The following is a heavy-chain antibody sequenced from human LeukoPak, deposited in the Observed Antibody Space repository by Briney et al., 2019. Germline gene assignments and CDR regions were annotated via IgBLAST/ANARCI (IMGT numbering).Heavy chain of an antibody. CDR3: VKDRSTSGVSEFDC. CDR1: GFTFSSYA. Sequence: PGGSLRLSCAASGFTFSSYAMHWVRQVPGKGLEWVSFISWDGSSTYYVDSVKGRFIISRDNRKNSLYLQMNSLRTEDTALYYCVKDRSTSGVSEFDCWGQGTLVTVSS. J-gene: IGHJ4*02. V-gene: IGHV3-43*01. D-gene: IGHD1-1*01. CDR2: ISWDGSST.